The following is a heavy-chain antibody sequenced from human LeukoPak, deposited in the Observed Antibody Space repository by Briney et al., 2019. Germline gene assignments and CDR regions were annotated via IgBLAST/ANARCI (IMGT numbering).Heavy chain of an antibody. J-gene: IGHJ4*02. Sequence: SETLSLTCTVSGGSISSYYWSWIRQPPGKGLEWIGYIYYSGSTNYNPSLKSRVTISVDTSKNQFSLKLSSVTAADTAVYYCARHPRYYDYVSGSYRFVPPDYWGQGTLVTVSS. V-gene: IGHV4-59*01. CDR3: ARHPRYYDYVSGSYRFVPPDY. CDR2: IYYSGST. CDR1: GGSISSYY. D-gene: IGHD3-16*02.